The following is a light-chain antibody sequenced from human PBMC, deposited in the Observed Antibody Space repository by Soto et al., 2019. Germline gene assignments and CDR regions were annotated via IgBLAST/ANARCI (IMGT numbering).Light chain of an antibody. CDR2: GAS. J-gene: IGKJ1*01. CDR1: QSISTS. Sequence: DIQRTQSPSTLSASVGDRATITCRASQSISTSLAWYQQKPGKAPNLLISGASSLESGVPSRFSGSGSGTDFTLTITSLQPDDFASDYCQQYYTYSTVGQGTKGEIK. V-gene: IGKV1-5*01. CDR3: QQYYTYST.